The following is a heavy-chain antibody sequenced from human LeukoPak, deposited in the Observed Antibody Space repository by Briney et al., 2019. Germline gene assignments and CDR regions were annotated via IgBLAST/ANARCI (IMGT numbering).Heavy chain of an antibody. CDR1: GFTFSSYA. CDR2: ISYDGSNK. V-gene: IGHV3-30*04. CDR3: ARVKIEAFDY. Sequence: GGSLRLSCAASGFTFSSYAMHWVRQAPGKGLEWVAVISYDGSNKYYADSVKGRFTISRDNSKNTLYLQMNSLRAEDTAVYYCARVKIEAFDYWGQGTLVTVSS. J-gene: IGHJ4*02.